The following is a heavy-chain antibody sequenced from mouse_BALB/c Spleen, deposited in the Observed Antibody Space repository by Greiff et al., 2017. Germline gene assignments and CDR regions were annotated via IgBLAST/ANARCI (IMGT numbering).Heavy chain of an antibody. J-gene: IGHJ4*01. D-gene: IGHD1-1*01. Sequence: EVKVVESGGGLVKPGGSLKLSCAASGFAFSSYDMSWVRQTPEKRLEWVAYISSGGGSTYYPDTVKGRFTISRDNAKNTLYLQMSSLKSEDTAMYYCARRGFITTAMDYWGQGTSVTVSS. CDR2: ISSGGGST. CDR1: GFAFSSYD. CDR3: ARRGFITTAMDY. V-gene: IGHV5-12-1*01.